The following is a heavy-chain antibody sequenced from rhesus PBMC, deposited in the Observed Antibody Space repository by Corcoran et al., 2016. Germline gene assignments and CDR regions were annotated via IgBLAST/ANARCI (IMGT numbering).Heavy chain of an antibody. CDR2: VYGSGKS. D-gene: IGHD1-44*01. J-gene: IGHJ5-1*01. Sequence: QVQLQESGPGLVRPSETLSLTCAVSGGSISSNYWSWIRLAPGRGLGWIGYVYGSGKSYYTPALQSGVTLSVDTTKSQLSLKLTSVTAADTAVFYCARQGGTYNRFDVWGPGVLVTVSS. CDR3: ARQGGTYNRFDV. CDR1: GGSISSNY. V-gene: IGHV4S11*01.